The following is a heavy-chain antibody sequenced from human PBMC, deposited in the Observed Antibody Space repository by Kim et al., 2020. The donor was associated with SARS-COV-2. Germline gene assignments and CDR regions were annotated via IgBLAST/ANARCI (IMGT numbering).Heavy chain of an antibody. V-gene: IGHV4-34*01. CDR1: GGSFSGYY. J-gene: IGHJ6*03. D-gene: IGHD6-13*01. Sequence: SETLSLTCAVYGGSFSGYYWSWIRQPPGKGLEWIGEINHSGSTNYNPSLKSRVTISVDTSKNQFSLKLSSVTAADTAVYYCAREYGIAAAGREYYYYYM. CDR3: AREYGIAAAGREYYYYYM. CDR2: INHSGST.